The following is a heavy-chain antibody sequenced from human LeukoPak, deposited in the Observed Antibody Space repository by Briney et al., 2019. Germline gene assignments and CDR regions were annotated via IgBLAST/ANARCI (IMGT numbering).Heavy chain of an antibody. D-gene: IGHD3-16*02. J-gene: IGHJ3*01. CDR2: IYTGDSDT. Sequence: GASLKISCKGSGTRFPNYWNGWGRPMPGKGLGWMGIIYTGDSDTTYKPSFQGHITVSADMSISTAYLQWSSLKASDTAMYYCARSRAEKVPVWGSYRHHDAFDLWGQGTRVTVSS. CDR3: ARSRAEKVPVWGSYRHHDAFDL. CDR1: GTRFPNYW. V-gene: IGHV5-51*01.